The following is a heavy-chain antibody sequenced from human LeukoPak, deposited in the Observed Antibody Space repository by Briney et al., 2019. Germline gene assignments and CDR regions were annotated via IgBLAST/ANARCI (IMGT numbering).Heavy chain of an antibody. CDR3: AKIKQWRSGFDC. J-gene: IGHJ4*02. Sequence: SGGSLRLSCAASGFTFSSYAMSWVRQAPGKGLEWVSVISGSGGSTYYADSVKGRFTISRDNSKNTPYLQMNSLRAEDTAVYYCAKIKQWRSGFDCWGQGTLVTVSS. D-gene: IGHD6-19*01. CDR2: ISGSGGST. V-gene: IGHV3-23*01. CDR1: GFTFSSYA.